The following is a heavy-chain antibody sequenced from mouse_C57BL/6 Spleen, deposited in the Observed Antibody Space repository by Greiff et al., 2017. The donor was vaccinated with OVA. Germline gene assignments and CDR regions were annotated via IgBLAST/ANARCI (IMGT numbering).Heavy chain of an antibody. CDR1: GYTFTSYW. J-gene: IGHJ1*03. CDR2: IYPGSGST. CDR3: ARKGGWDVGEYFDV. D-gene: IGHD4-1*01. V-gene: IGHV1-55*01. Sequence: QVQLQQPGAELVKPGASVKLSCKASGYTFTSYWITWVKQRPGQGLEWIGDIYPGSGSTNYNEKFKSKATLTVDTSSSTDYMQLSSLTSEDSAVYYCARKGGWDVGEYFDVWGTGTTVTVSS.